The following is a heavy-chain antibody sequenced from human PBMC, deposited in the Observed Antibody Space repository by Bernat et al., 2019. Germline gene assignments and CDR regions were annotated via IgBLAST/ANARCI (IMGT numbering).Heavy chain of an antibody. CDR3: ARVLRGSGSYYKSYYYYMDV. CDR2: ISAYNGNT. Sequence: QVQLVQSGAEVKKPGASVKVSCKASGYTFTSYGISWVRQAPGQGLEWMGWISAYNGNTNYAQKLQGRVTMTTDTSTSTAYMELRSLRSDDTAVYYCARVLRGSGSYYKSYYYYMDVWGKGTTVTVSS. V-gene: IGHV1-18*01. J-gene: IGHJ6*03. CDR1: GYTFTSYG. D-gene: IGHD3-10*01.